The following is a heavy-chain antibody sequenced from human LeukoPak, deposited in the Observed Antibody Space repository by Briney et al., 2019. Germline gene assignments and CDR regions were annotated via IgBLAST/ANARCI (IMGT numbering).Heavy chain of an antibody. CDR2: ISAYNGNT. Sequence: GASVKVSCKASGYTFTSYGISWVRQAPGQGLEWMGWISAYNGNTNYAQKLQGGVTMTTDTSTSTAYMELRSLRSDDTAVYYCARWARGLANCSGGSCYSHWFDPWGQGTLVTVSS. J-gene: IGHJ5*02. D-gene: IGHD2-15*01. V-gene: IGHV1-18*01. CDR1: GYTFTSYG. CDR3: ARWARGLANCSGGSCYSHWFDP.